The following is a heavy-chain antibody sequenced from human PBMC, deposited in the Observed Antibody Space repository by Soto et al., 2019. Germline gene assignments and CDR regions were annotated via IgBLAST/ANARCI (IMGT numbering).Heavy chain of an antibody. V-gene: IGHV1-3*01. J-gene: IGHJ4*02. CDR3: AREPEDGVPGDY. Sequence: VQLVQSGTEVKEPGASVRVSCKASGYTFTAHSLHWARQAPGQGLEWMGWIIVSHDWPRYAPQFQGRLTFETDTLGTTSYMHLTRLTPADTAVYFCAREPEDGVPGDYWGQGTPVVVSS. CDR1: GYTFTAHS. D-gene: IGHD2-8*01. CDR2: IIVSHDWP.